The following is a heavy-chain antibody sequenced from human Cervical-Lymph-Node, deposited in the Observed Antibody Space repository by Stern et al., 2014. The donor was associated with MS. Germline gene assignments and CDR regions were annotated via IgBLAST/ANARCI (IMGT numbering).Heavy chain of an antibody. V-gene: IGHV1-69*06. Sequence: QVQLVESGAEVKKPGSSVKVSCKASGGNFSTFAINWVRQAPGQGLEWMAGIIPIFDPATYAQNFQGRVTISAAKSTSTVYMELSSLISDDTAVYYCAANVDTTNEADYWGQGTLITISS. D-gene: IGHD5-18*01. CDR1: GGNFSTFA. CDR2: IIPIFDPA. J-gene: IGHJ4*02. CDR3: AANVDTTNEADY.